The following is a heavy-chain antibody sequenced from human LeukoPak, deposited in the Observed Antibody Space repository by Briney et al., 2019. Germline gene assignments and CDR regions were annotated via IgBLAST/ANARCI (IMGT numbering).Heavy chain of an antibody. CDR1: GGSFSGYY. V-gene: IGHV4-34*01. Sequence: SETLSLTCAVYGGSFSGYYWSWIRQPPGKGLEWIGEINHSGSTNYNPSLKSRVTISVDTSKNQFSLKLSSVTAPDTAVYYCARGLDSSGYYYVDYWGQRTLVTVSS. J-gene: IGHJ4*02. CDR3: ARGLDSSGYYYVDY. D-gene: IGHD3-22*01. CDR2: INHSGST.